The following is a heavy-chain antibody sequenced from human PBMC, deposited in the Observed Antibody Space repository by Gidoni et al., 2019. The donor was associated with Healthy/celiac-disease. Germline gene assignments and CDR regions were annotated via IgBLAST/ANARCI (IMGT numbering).Heavy chain of an antibody. V-gene: IGHV4-30-4*01. D-gene: IGHD4-17*01. J-gene: IGHJ2*01. Sequence: QVQLQESGPGLVKPSQTLSLTCTVPGGTISSGDYYWSWIRQPPGKGLEWIGYIYYSGSTYYNPSLKSRVTISVDTSKNQFSLKLSSVTAADTAVYYCARAPGDYVYWYFDLWGRGTLVTVSS. CDR1: GGTISSGDYY. CDR3: ARAPGDYVYWYFDL. CDR2: IYYSGST.